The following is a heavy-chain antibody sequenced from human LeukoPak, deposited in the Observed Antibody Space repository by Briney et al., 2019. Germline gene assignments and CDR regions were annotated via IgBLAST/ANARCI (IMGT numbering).Heavy chain of an antibody. V-gene: IGHV3-11*06. Sequence: GGSLRLSCAASGFTFSDYYMSWIRQAPGKGLEWVSYISSSSSYTNYADSVKGRFTISRDNAKNSLYLQMNSLRAEDTAVYYCARVGSSSSSWLYYFDYWGQGTLVTVSS. D-gene: IGHD6-13*01. CDR2: ISSSSSYT. CDR3: ARVGSSSSSWLYYFDY. J-gene: IGHJ4*02. CDR1: GFTFSDYY.